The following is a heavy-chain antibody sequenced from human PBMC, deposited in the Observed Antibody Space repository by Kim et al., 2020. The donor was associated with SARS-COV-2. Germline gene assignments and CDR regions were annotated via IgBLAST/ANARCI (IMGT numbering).Heavy chain of an antibody. D-gene: IGHD2-15*01. V-gene: IGHV1-69*13. CDR3: ARVGVGYWAFDL. J-gene: IGHJ2*01. Sequence: SVKVSCKASGGTFSSYAISWVRQAPGQGLEWMGGIIPIFGTANYAQKFQGRVTITADESTSTAYMELSSLRSEDTAVYYCARVGVGYWAFDLWGRGTLVTVSS. CDR2: IIPIFGTA. CDR1: GGTFSSYA.